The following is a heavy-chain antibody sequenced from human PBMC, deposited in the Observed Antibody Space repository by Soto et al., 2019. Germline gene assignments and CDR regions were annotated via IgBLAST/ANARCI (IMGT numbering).Heavy chain of an antibody. D-gene: IGHD2-8*01. CDR3: ARDPHCDVCNSYYMDV. CDR2: INAGNGNT. CDR1: GYTFTSYA. V-gene: IGHV1-3*01. J-gene: IGHJ6*03. Sequence: ASVKVSCNASGYTFTSYAMHWVRQAPGQRLEWMGWINAGNGNTKYSQKFQGRVTITRDTSASTAYMELSSLRSEDTAVYYCARDPHCDVCNSYYMDVWGKGTTVTVSS.